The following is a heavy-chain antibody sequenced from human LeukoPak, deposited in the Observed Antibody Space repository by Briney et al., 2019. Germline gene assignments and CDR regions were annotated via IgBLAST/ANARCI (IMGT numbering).Heavy chain of an antibody. V-gene: IGHV3-21*01. CDR1: GFTFSSYS. J-gene: IGHJ5*02. D-gene: IGHD2-2*01. CDR3: ARVVTAAWDWFDP. Sequence: SGGPLRLSCAASGFTFSSYSMNWLRQAPGRGLEWVSSISSSGRFIYYAHSVKGRLTTSRDNAKNSLYLQMNRRRADDTAVYYCARVVTAAWDWFDPWGQGTLVTVSS. CDR2: ISSSGRFI.